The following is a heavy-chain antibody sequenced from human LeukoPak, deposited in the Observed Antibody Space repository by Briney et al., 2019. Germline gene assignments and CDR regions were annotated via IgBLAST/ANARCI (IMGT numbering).Heavy chain of an antibody. D-gene: IGHD4-17*01. CDR1: GYTFTSYG. CDR3: ARDPRHVTTWLRLPPDY. Sequence: ASVKVSCKASGYTFTSYGISWVRQAPGQGLEWMGWISAYNGNTNYAQKLQGRVTMTTDTSTSTAYMELRSLRSDDTAVYYCARDPRHVTTWLRLPPDYWGQGTLVTVSS. CDR2: ISAYNGNT. J-gene: IGHJ4*02. V-gene: IGHV1-18*01.